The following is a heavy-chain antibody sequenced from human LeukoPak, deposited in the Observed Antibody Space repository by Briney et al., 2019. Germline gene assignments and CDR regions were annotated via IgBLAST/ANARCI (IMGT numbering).Heavy chain of an antibody. CDR3: ARAVGGDGSGSL. J-gene: IGHJ4*02. Sequence: KASETLSLTCTVSGDSISTYYWSWIRQPPGKGLGWIGYIYYRVTSDYNPSLKSRVTMSVDMSTRQISLKLSSVTAADTAVYYCARAVGGDGSGSLWGPGTLVTVSS. CDR1: GDSISTYY. CDR2: IYYRVTS. V-gene: IGHV4-59*01. D-gene: IGHD3-10*01.